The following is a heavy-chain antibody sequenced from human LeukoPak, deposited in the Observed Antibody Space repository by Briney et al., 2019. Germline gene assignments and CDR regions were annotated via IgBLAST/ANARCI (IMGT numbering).Heavy chain of an antibody. Sequence: PGGSLRLFCAASGFTFSSYGMHWVRQAPGKGLEWVSAISGSGGSTYYADSVKGRFTISRDNSKNTLYLQLNSLRAEDTAVYYCAKAHRLPYPALEHWGQGTLVTVSS. CDR1: GFTFSSYG. CDR2: ISGSGGST. J-gene: IGHJ1*01. D-gene: IGHD2-2*01. CDR3: AKAHRLPYPALEH. V-gene: IGHV3-23*01.